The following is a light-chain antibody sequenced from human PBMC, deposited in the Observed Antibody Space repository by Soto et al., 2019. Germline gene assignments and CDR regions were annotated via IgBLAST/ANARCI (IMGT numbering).Light chain of an antibody. CDR3: SSYTSSATTV. CDR2: EVS. CDR1: SNDVGTYNY. Sequence: QSVLTQPASVSGSPGQSITISCTGTSNDVGTYNYVSWYQHQPGKAPRLIIYEVSNRPSGVSHRFSGSKSGHMASLNISGLQAEDEADYFCSSYTSSATTVFGNGTKVTVL. J-gene: IGLJ1*01. V-gene: IGLV2-14*01.